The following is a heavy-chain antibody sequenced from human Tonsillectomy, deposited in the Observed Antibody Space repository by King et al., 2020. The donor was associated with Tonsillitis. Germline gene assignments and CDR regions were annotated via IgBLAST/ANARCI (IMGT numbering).Heavy chain of an antibody. CDR3: AKDVAYYYDTSGDSAPYYYGMDV. CDR2: IYSGGSST. Sequence: VQLVESGGDLVQPGGSLRLSCAASGFTFSSCAMSWVRQAPGKGLEWVSIIYSGGSSTFYADSVKGRFTISRDKSKNTLYLQMNSLRAEDTAVYYCAKDVAYYYDTSGDSAPYYYGMDVWGQGTTVTVSS. V-gene: IGHV3-23*03. CDR1: GFTFSSCA. J-gene: IGHJ6*02. D-gene: IGHD3-22*01.